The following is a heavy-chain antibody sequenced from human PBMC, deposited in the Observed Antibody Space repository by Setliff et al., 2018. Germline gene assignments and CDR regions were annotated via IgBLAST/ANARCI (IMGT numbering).Heavy chain of an antibody. V-gene: IGHV4-61*01. D-gene: IGHD1-7*01. CDR3: AKFGTTAPDS. J-gene: IGHJ4*02. CDR2: IHYSGTS. CDR1: GDSVSSASFY. Sequence: SETLSLTCTVSGDSVSSASFYWGWMRQAPGKGLQWLGHIHYSGTSNYNPSLKGRATMTIDTSRQRFSLNLKSATDADTATYYCAKFGTTAPDSWGQGTLVTVSS.